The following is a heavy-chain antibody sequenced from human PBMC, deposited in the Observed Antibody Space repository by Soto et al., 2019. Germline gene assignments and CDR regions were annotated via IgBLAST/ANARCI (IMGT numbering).Heavy chain of an antibody. CDR3: ARDHLILPAHDFFYGSDV. J-gene: IGHJ6*02. CDR2: IPQDGVDG. V-gene: IGHV3-7*03. D-gene: IGHD2-21*02. CDR1: GFIFSMYS. Sequence: GGSLRLSCEVSGFIFSMYSMSWVRQTPGKGMEWVAKIPQDGVDGHYADAVKGRFTISRDNGKNSLYLQMNNLRAEDTAVYYCARDHLILPAHDFFYGSDVWGRGATVTVSS.